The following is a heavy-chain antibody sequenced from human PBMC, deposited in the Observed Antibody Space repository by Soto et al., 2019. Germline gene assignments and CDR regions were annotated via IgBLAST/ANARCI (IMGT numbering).Heavy chain of an antibody. D-gene: IGHD5-18*01. CDR1: GGSISSGGYS. CDR2: IYSSGST. V-gene: IGHV4-30-2*01. Sequence: SETLSLTCAVSGGSISSGGYSWSWIRQPPGKGLEWIGYIYSSGSTYYNPSLKSRVTISADRSKNQFPLKLNSVTAADTAVYYCARDHPHSYGVYYFDYWGQGTPLTVSS. CDR3: ARDHPHSYGVYYFDY. J-gene: IGHJ4*02.